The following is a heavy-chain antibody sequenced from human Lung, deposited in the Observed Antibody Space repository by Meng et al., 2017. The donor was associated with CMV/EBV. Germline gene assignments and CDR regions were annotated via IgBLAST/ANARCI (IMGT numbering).Heavy chain of an antibody. V-gene: IGHV3-43D*03. D-gene: IGHD3-22*01. Sequence: GGSLRLXCAASGFTFDNHAMHWVRQAPGKGLEWVSLISWDGGSTSYADSVKGRFTISRDNSKNSLFLQMNSLRPEDSALYYCAKDHDSSWRIMDVWGQGTTVXVSS. J-gene: IGHJ6*02. CDR2: ISWDGGST. CDR1: GFTFDNHA. CDR3: AKDHDSSWRIMDV.